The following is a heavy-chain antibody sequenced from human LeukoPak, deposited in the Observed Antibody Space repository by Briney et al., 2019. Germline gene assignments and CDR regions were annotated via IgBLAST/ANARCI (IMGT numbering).Heavy chain of an antibody. CDR2: IHTSGDT. Sequence: GGSLRLSCAASGLTGSHNYVSWVRQAPGKGLEWVSAIHTSGDTCYADSVKGRFTISRDTSKNTLYLQINSLRVEDTAVYYCAKLYGSGTYYNLFDYWGQGTLVTVSS. J-gene: IGHJ4*02. V-gene: IGHV3-53*01. D-gene: IGHD3-10*01. CDR1: GLTGSHNY. CDR3: AKLYGSGTYYNLFDY.